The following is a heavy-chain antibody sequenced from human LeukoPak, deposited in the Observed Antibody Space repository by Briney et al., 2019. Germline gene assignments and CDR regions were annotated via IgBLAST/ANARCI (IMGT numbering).Heavy chain of an antibody. CDR1: GFTFSSYA. J-gene: IGHJ4*02. D-gene: IGHD4-11*01. CDR3: ARDELYTVTTEHFDY. CDR2: ISYDGSNK. Sequence: GGSLRLSCAASGFTFSSYAMHWVRQAPGKGLEWVAVISYDGSNKYYADSVKGRFTISRDNSKNTPYLQMNSLRAGDTAVYYCARDELYTVTTEHFDYWGQGTLVTVSS. V-gene: IGHV3-30-3*01.